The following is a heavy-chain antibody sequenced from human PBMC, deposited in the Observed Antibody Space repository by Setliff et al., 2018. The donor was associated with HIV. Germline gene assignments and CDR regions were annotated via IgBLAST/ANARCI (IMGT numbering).Heavy chain of an antibody. J-gene: IGHJ5*02. V-gene: IGHV4-39*01. Sequence: SETLSLTCTVSGGSASNSRYYWAWIRQPPGKGLEYIGSIYYNEKTYYSPSLKSRVTISIDTSKNQFSLNLTSVTAADSAVFYCASRVYYYDSNNFLREEGFDPWGQGTLVTVSS. CDR3: ASRVYYYDSNNFLREEGFDP. CDR2: IYYNEKT. D-gene: IGHD3-22*01. CDR1: GGSASNSRYY.